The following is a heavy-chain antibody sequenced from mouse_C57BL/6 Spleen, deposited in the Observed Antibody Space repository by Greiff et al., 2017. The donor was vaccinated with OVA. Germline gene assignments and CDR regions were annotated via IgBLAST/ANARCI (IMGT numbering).Heavy chain of an antibody. CDR3: AFTTVGRYFDY. CDR2: IDPANGST. CDR1: GFNIKNSY. V-gene: IGHV14-3*01. D-gene: IGHD1-1*01. J-gene: IGHJ2*01. Sequence: VQLQQSVAELVRPGASVKLSCTASGFNIKNSYMHWVKQRPEQGLEWIGRIDPANGSTKYDAKFQGKATITADTSSNTAYLQLSSLTSEDTAIYYCAFTTVGRYFDYWGQGTTLTVSS.